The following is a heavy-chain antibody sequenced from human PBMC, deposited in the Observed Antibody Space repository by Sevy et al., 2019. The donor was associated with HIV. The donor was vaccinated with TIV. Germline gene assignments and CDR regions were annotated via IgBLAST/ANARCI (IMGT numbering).Heavy chain of an antibody. D-gene: IGHD6-19*01. Sequence: GGSLRLSCAASGFTFSDYYMTWIRQAPGKGLEWLSYISSSDTTIYYADSVKGRFTISRDNTKNSVSLQMNSLRAEDTAVYYCARGPPNYWSSGWYYFDFWGQGTLVTVSS. CDR2: ISSSDTTI. CDR3: ARGPPNYWSSGWYYFDF. V-gene: IGHV3-11*01. J-gene: IGHJ4*02. CDR1: GFTFSDYY.